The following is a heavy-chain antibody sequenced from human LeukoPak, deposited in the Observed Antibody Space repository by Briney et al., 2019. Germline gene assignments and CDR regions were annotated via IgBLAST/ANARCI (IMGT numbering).Heavy chain of an antibody. Sequence: GAAVKVSCKSSGGTFSSYAISWVRQAPGQGLEWMGGIIPIFGTANYAQKFQGRVTITADESTSTAYMELSSLRSEDTAVYYCARGLYCGGDCYYFDYWGQGTLVTVSS. J-gene: IGHJ4*02. D-gene: IGHD2-21*02. CDR2: IIPIFGTA. CDR3: ARGLYCGGDCYYFDY. V-gene: IGHV1-69*13. CDR1: GGTFSSYA.